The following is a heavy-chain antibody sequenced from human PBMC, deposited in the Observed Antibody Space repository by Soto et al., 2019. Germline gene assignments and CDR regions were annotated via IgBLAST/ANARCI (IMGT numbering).Heavy chain of an antibody. D-gene: IGHD5-12*01. Sequence: SVKVSCKASGYTFTSNYMFWVRQAPGQGLEWMGGIVPVFGRPNYAQRFRGRLTITADESTSTGYMELISLRSDDTAVYYCAREGSGYNFWGQGTQVTVSS. CDR1: GYTFTSNY. CDR3: AREGSGYNF. V-gene: IGHV1-69*13. J-gene: IGHJ4*02. CDR2: IVPVFGRP.